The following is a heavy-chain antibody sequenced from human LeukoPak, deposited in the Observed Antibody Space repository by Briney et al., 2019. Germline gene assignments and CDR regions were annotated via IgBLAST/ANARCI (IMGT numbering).Heavy chain of an antibody. D-gene: IGHD4-17*01. Sequence: GGSLRLSCAASGFTFSSHVMSWVRQAPGKGLEWVSAISNSGDSTFYADSVKGRLTISRDNSKSTLYLQMNSLRAEDTAVYYCASTGYGVRDYWGQGTLVTVPS. V-gene: IGHV3-23*01. J-gene: IGHJ4*02. CDR3: ASTGYGVRDY. CDR2: ISNSGDST. CDR1: GFTFSSHV.